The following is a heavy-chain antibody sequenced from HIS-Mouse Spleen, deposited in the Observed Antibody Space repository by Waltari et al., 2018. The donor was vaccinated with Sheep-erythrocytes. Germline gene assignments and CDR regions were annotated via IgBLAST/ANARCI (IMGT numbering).Heavy chain of an antibody. D-gene: IGHD3-10*01. J-gene: IGHJ5*02. CDR1: GGSISSGGYY. V-gene: IGHV4-31*03. CDR2: IYYSGST. CDR3: ARALIITMVRGVTSNWFDP. Sequence: QVQLQESGPGLVKPSQTLSLTCTVSGGSISSGGYYWSWIRQHPGKGLEWIGYIYYSGSTYYNPSLKIRVTISVDTSKTQFSLKLSSVTAADTAVYYCARALIITMVRGVTSNWFDPWGQGTLVTVSS.